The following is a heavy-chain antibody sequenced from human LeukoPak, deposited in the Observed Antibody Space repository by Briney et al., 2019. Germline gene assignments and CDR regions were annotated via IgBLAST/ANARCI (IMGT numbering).Heavy chain of an antibody. D-gene: IGHD6-13*01. CDR2: FDPEDGET. CDR3: ATDRGPPSRYYFDY. Sequence: ASVEVSCKVSGYTLTELSMHWVRQAPGKGLEWMGGFDPEDGETIYAQKFQGRVTMTEDTSTDTAYMELSSLRSEDTAVFYCATDRGPPSRYYFDYWGQGTLVTVSS. J-gene: IGHJ4*02. V-gene: IGHV1-24*01. CDR1: GYTLTELS.